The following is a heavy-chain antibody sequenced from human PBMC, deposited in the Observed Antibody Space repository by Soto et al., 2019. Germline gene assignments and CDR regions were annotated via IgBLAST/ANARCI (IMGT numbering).Heavy chain of an antibody. CDR2: LSSTGSGQ. D-gene: IGHD3-10*01. V-gene: IGHV3-30*18. J-gene: IGHJ4*02. CDR1: GFTFDSYG. CDR3: AKSFYDSGSLYNTAPFDY. Sequence: GGSLRLSCTASGFTFDSYGMHWVRQAPGKGLEWVAFLSSTGSGQNLADSVKGRFTISRDNSKNTLYLQMNSLRAEDTAVYYCAKSFYDSGSLYNTAPFDYWGQGTLVTVSS.